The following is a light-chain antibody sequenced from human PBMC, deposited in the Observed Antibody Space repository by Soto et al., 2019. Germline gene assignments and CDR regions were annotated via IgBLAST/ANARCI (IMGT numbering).Light chain of an antibody. CDR1: QSISSW. V-gene: IGKV1-5*03. CDR3: QQDNSSPT. CDR2: KAS. J-gene: IGKJ1*01. Sequence: DIQMTQSPSTLSASVGDRVTITCRASQSISSWLAWYQQKPGKAPKLLIYKASSSESGVPSKFSGSGSGTEFTLTISSLQPDDFATYYCQQDNSSPTFGQGTKVEIK.